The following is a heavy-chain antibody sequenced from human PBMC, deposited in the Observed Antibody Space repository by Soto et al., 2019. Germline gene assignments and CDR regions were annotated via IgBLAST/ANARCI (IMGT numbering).Heavy chain of an antibody. J-gene: IGHJ4*02. CDR2: IYTGGNT. V-gene: IGHV3-53*04. CDR1: GFTVSSNH. D-gene: IGHD1-26*01. CDR3: ARDSGTSNYFDS. Sequence: GGSLRLSCAASGFTVSSNHISWVRQAPGKGLEWVSVIYTGGNTYYADSVKGRFTISRHNSKNTVFLQMNSLRAEDTAVYYCARDSGTSNYFDSWGQGTLVTVSS.